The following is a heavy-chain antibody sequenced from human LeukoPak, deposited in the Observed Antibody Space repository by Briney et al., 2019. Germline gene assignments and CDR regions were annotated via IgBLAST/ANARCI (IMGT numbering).Heavy chain of an antibody. CDR1: GYTFTSYG. J-gene: IGHJ4*02. CDR3: ARDADGGDSVTD. D-gene: IGHD2-21*01. CDR2: INPNSGGT. Sequence: ASVKVSCKASGYTFTSYGFSWVRRAPGQGLEWMGWINPNSGGTNYAQKFQGRVTMTRDTSISTAYMELSRLRSDDTAVYYCARDADGGDSVTDWGQGTLVTVSS. V-gene: IGHV1-2*02.